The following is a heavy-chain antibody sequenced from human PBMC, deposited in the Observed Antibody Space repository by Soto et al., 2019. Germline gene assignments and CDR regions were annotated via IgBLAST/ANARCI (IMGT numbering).Heavy chain of an antibody. V-gene: IGHV1-46*01. J-gene: IGHJ4*02. CDR2: INPSGGST. D-gene: IGHD1-7*01. CDR3: AARITGTTDFDE. Sequence: ASVKVSCKASGYTFTSYYMHWVRQAPGQGLEWMGIINPSGGSTSYAQKFQGRVTMTRDTSTSTVYMELSSLRSEDTAVYYCAARITGTTDFDERAQRTLVTVSS. CDR1: GYTFTSYY.